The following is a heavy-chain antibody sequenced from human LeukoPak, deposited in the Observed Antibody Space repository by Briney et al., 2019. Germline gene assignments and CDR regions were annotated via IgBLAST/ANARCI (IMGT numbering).Heavy chain of an antibody. CDR1: GGSISSYY. J-gene: IGHJ3*02. CDR2: IYYSGST. Sequence: PSETLSLTCTVSGGSISSYYWSWIRQPPGKGLEWIGYIYYSGSTNYNPSLKSRVTISVDTSKNQFSLKLSSVTAADTAVYYCAGTTVVTRGPSAFDIWGQGTMVTVSS. CDR3: AGTTVVTRGPSAFDI. V-gene: IGHV4-59*08. D-gene: IGHD4-17*01.